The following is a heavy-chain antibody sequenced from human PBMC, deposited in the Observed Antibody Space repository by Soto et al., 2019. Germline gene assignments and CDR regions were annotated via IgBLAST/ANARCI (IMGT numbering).Heavy chain of an antibody. CDR3: AKGGRQWLVTSDFNY. CDR2: FDPEDGET. CDR1: GYTLTELS. V-gene: IGHV1-24*01. D-gene: IGHD6-19*01. Sequence: ASVKVSCKVSGYTLTELSMHWVRQAPGKGLEWMGGFDPEDGETIYAQKFQGRVTMTEDTSTDTAYMELTSLRAEDTAVYYCAKGGRQWLVTSDFNYWGQGALVTVSS. J-gene: IGHJ4*02.